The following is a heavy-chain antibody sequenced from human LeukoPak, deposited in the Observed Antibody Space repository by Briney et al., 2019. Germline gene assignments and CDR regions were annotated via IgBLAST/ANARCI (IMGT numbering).Heavy chain of an antibody. Sequence: SETLSLTCSVSGVSINSGGYYWSWIRHLPGKGLEWIGYIYYTGTTYYIPSLKSRVTISADTSKNQFSLKLNSVTAADTAVYYCARDKDYYDSGIYSNWFDPWGQGTLVTVSS. D-gene: IGHD3-10*01. J-gene: IGHJ5*02. CDR2: IYYTGTT. CDR1: GVSINSGGYY. V-gene: IGHV4-31*03. CDR3: ARDKDYYDSGIYSNWFDP.